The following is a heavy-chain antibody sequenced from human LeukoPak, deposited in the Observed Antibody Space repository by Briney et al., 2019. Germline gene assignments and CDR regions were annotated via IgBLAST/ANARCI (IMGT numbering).Heavy chain of an antibody. D-gene: IGHD6-13*01. J-gene: IGHJ6*04. Sequence: GGSLRLSCAASGFNFSIYSMNWVRQAPGKGLEWVSYISSSGSTIYYADSVKGRFTISRDNAKNSLYLQMNSLRAEDTAVYYCARDVWGAAAGPWILDVWGKGTTVTVSS. V-gene: IGHV3-48*04. CDR1: GFNFSIYS. CDR2: ISSSGSTI. CDR3: ARDVWGAAAGPWILDV.